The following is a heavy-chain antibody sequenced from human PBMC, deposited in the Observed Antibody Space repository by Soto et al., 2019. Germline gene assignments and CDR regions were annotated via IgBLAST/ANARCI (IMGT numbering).Heavy chain of an antibody. J-gene: IGHJ6*03. CDR2: IIPILGIA. CDR1: GGTFSSYT. V-gene: IGHV1-69*02. D-gene: IGHD6-13*01. Sequence: QVQLVQSGAEVKKPGSSVKVSCKASGGTFSSYTISWVRQAPGQGLEWMGRIIPILGIANYAQKFQGRVTITADKSTSTAYMELSSLRSEDTAVYYCARHGTQAYYYYYYMDVWGKGTTVTVSS. CDR3: ARHGTQAYYYYYYMDV.